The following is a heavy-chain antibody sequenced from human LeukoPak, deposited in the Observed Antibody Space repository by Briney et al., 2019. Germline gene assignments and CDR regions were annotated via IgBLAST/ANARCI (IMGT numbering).Heavy chain of an antibody. J-gene: IGHJ6*03. CDR1: GFTFSNAW. D-gene: IGHD6-6*01. CDR2: ISYDGSNK. V-gene: IGHV3-30*03. Sequence: GGSLRLSCAASGFTFSNAWMSWVRQAPGKGLEWVAVISYDGSNKYYADSVKGRFTISRDNSKNTLYLQMNSLRAEDTAVYYCARDRAARIYYYYMDVWGRGTTVTVSS. CDR3: ARDRAARIYYYYMDV.